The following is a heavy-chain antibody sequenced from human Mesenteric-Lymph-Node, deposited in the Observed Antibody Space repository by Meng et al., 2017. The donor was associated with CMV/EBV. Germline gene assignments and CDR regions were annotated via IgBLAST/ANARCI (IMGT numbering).Heavy chain of an antibody. D-gene: IGHD4-11*01. CDR1: GFTFSNYW. J-gene: IGHJ4*02. CDR2: ISGGGIST. V-gene: IGHV3-21*01. CDR3: ARDKQDYSIDY. Sequence: GESLKISCAASGFTFSNYWMYWVRQAPGKGLEWVSAISGGGISTYYADSVKGRFTISRDNAKNSLYLQMNSLRAEDTAVYYCARDKQDYSIDYWGQGTLVTVSS.